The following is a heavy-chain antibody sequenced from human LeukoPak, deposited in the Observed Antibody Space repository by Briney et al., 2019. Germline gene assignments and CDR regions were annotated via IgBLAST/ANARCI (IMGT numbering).Heavy chain of an antibody. D-gene: IGHD6-19*01. CDR2: INSDGSST. CDR3: ARAHYSSGRAYDY. Sequence: AGGSVRLSCAASGLTFSSYWMHWVRQAPGKGLVWVSRINSDGSSTVYADSVKGRFTISRDNAKNTLYLQMNSLRAEDTAVYYCARAHYSSGRAYDYWSQGTLVTVSS. V-gene: IGHV3-74*01. J-gene: IGHJ4*02. CDR1: GLTFSSYW.